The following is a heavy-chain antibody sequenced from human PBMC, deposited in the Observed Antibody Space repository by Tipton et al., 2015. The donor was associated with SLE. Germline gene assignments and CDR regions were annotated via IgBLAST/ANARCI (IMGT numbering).Heavy chain of an antibody. CDR3: AKDRVFGELGAFDM. CDR2: INPYTGRT. D-gene: IGHD6-6*01. J-gene: IGHJ3*02. Sequence: QSGAEVKKPGASVKLSCKASEYIFAGYYIHWVRQAPGQGLEWMAWINPYTGRTDYSQKFRGRVTVTRDTSTGTVYMEMSRLTSDDTAVYYCAKDRVFGELGAFDMWGQGTMVTVSS. V-gene: IGHV1-2*02. CDR1: EYIFAGYY.